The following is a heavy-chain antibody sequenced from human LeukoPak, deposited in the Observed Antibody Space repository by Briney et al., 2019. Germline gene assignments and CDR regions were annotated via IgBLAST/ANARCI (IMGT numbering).Heavy chain of an antibody. D-gene: IGHD6-19*01. V-gene: IGHV3-11*04. CDR3: AAHSNIAVAVLYFDY. CDR1: GFTFSDYY. Sequence: PGGSLRLSCAASGFTFSDYYMSWIRQAPGKGLEWVSYISSSGSTIYYADSVKGRFTISRDNAKNSLYLQMNSLRAEDTAVYYCAAHSNIAVAVLYFDYWGQGTLVTVSS. CDR2: ISSSGSTI. J-gene: IGHJ4*02.